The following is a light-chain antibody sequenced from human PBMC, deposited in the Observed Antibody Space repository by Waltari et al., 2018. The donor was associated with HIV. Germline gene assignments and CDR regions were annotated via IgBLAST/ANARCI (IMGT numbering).Light chain of an antibody. V-gene: IGLV1-44*01. CDR3: AAWDDSLNVV. CDR2: SNN. J-gene: IGLJ2*01. CDR1: SSNIGSDT. Sequence: QSVLTQPPSASGTPGQRVTISCSGSSSNIGSDTVNWYQQLPGTAPKLLIYSNNQGPSGVPGRFLGSKFGTSASLAISGLQSEDEADYYCAAWDDSLNVVFGGGTKLTVL.